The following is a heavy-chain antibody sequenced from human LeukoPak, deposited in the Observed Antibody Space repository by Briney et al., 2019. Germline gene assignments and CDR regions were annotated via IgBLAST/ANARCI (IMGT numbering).Heavy chain of an antibody. Sequence: QPGGSLRLSCAASGFTFSTYEMNWVRQAPGKGLEWVSYISSSGSTIYYEDSVKGRFTISRDNAENSLYLQMNSLRAEDTAIYYCVVITWDYWGQGTLVTVSS. CDR2: ISSSGSTI. CDR3: VVITWDY. D-gene: IGHD3-22*01. CDR1: GFTFSTYE. V-gene: IGHV3-48*03. J-gene: IGHJ4*02.